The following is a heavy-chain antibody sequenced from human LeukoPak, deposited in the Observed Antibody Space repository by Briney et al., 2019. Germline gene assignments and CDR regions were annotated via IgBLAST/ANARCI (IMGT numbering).Heavy chain of an antibody. J-gene: IGHJ4*02. D-gene: IGHD3-3*01. CDR3: ATAPYDFWSGYWY. Sequence: ASVKVSCKASGYTFTSYGISWVRQAPGQGLEWMGWISAYNGNTNYAQKLQGRVTITRDTSTDTAYMELSSLRSEDTAVYYCATAPYDFWSGYWYWGQGTLVTVSS. V-gene: IGHV1-18*01. CDR1: GYTFTSYG. CDR2: ISAYNGNT.